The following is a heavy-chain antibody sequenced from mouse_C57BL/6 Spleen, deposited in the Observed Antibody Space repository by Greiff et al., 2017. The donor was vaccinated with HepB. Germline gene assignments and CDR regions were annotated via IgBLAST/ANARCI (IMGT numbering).Heavy chain of an antibody. CDR1: GYTFTSYW. CDR3: ARARHYDYDDWYFDV. V-gene: IGHV1-55*01. J-gene: IGHJ1*03. Sequence: VKLQQPGAELVKPGASVKMSCKASGYTFTSYWITWVKQRPGQGLEWIGDIYPGSGSTNYNEKFKSKATLTVDTSSSTAYMQLSSLTSEDSAVYYCARARHYDYDDWYFDVWGTGTTVTVSS. CDR2: IYPGSGST. D-gene: IGHD2-4*01.